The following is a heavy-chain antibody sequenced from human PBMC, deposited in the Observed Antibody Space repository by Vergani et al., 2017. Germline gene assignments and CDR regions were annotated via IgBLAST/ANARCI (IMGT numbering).Heavy chain of an antibody. CDR1: GFTFSNSA. D-gene: IGHD6-13*01. Sequence: EVHLLESGGGQVEAGGSLRLSCVASGFTFSNSAMSWVRQTSGKGLEWVSAISGHGDRTYYADSVKGRFTISRDNSKNTVYLQMNSLKAEDRATYYCAGRVAAAGGDYWGQGTLVTVSS. J-gene: IGHJ4*02. V-gene: IGHV3-23*01. CDR3: AGRVAAAGGDY. CDR2: ISGHGDRT.